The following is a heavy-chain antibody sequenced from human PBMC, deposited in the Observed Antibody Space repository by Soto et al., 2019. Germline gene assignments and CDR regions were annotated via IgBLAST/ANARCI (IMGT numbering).Heavy chain of an antibody. V-gene: IGHV1-18*01. CDR2: ISTYNGNT. Sequence: QVQLVQSGAEVKKPGASVKVSCKASGYSFTSYGMSWVRQAPGQGLEWMGWISTYNGNTNYAQKFQDRVTLTTDTSTTTAFMELTSLRSDDTAVYYCARSPSISTLTTGWFDRWGQATLVTVSS. CDR1: GYSFTSYG. CDR3: ARSPSISTLTTGWFDR. J-gene: IGHJ5*02. D-gene: IGHD4-4*01.